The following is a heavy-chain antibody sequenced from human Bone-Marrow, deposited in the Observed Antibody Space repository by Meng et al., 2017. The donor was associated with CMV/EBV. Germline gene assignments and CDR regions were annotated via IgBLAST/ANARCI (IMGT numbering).Heavy chain of an antibody. J-gene: IGHJ4*02. CDR1: GFTFMPYN. CDR3: ARDLQTFCGSPGCYDGFPH. CDR2: ISGSGQDT. D-gene: IGHD2-2*01. Sequence: GESLKISCAASGFTFMPYNMNWVRQAPGKGLEWVLSISGSGQDTYYADSLRGRFTVSRDNRRKALYLQMDALRVEDTAVYYCARDLQTFCGSPGCYDGFPHWGQGTLVTVSS. V-gene: IGHV3-21*01.